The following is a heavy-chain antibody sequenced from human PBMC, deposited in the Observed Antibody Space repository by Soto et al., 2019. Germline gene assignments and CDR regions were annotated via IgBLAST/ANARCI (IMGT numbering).Heavy chain of an antibody. Sequence: VQLVESGGGLAKPGGSLRLSCAASGLTFSDSYLNWIRHAPGKGLEWLAYISSTGSSIFYAGSVKGRFTISRDNAKNSLYLQMNSLRAEDTAMYYCARVRFGEWGYAMDVWGQGTTVTVSS. CDR1: GLTFSDSY. D-gene: IGHD3-10*01. J-gene: IGHJ6*02. V-gene: IGHV3-11*01. CDR2: ISSTGSSI. CDR3: ARVRFGEWGYAMDV.